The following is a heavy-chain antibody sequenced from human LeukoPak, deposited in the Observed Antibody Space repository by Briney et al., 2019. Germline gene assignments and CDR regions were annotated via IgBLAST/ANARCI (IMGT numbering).Heavy chain of an antibody. D-gene: IGHD2-21*02. J-gene: IGHJ3*02. CDR2: VYYSGST. CDR3: ARDRYCGGDCYSAADAFDI. CDR1: GGSISSYY. Sequence: SETLSLTCTVSGGSISSYYWSWIRQPPGKGLEWIGYVYYSGSTNYNPSLKSRVTISVDTSKNQFSLKLSSVTAADTAVYYCARDRYCGGDCYSAADAFDIWGQGTMVTVSS. V-gene: IGHV4-59*12.